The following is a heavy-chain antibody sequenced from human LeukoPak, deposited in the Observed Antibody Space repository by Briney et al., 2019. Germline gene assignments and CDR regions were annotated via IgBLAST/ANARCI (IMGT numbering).Heavy chain of an antibody. V-gene: IGHV3-7*01. CDR1: GFTFSSYW. CDR3: AKSREGATTCFNY. Sequence: PGGSLRLSCAASGFTFSSYWMTWVRQAPGKGLEWVANIKQDGSEKYYVDSVKGRFTISRDNAKNSLYLQMNSLRAEDTAVYYCAKSREGATTCFNYWGQGTLVTVSS. D-gene: IGHD1-26*01. J-gene: IGHJ4*02. CDR2: IKQDGSEK.